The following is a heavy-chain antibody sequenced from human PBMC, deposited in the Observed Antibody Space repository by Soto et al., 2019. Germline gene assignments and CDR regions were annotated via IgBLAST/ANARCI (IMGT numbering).Heavy chain of an antibody. CDR3: ARDQVPYYYYYYGMDV. V-gene: IGHV1-46*01. CDR2: INPSGGST. J-gene: IGHJ6*02. CDR1: GYTFTSYY. Sequence: ASVRVSCKXSGYTFTSYYMHWVRQAPGQGLEWMGIINPSGGSTSYAQKFQGRVTMTRDTSTSTVYMELSSLRSEDTAVYYCARDQVPYYYYYYGMDVWGQGTTVTVSS.